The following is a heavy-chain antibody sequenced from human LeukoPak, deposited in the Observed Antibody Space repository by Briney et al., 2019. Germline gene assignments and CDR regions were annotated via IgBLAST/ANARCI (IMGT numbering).Heavy chain of an antibody. V-gene: IGHV3-53*01. Sequence: GGSLRLSCAASGFTVSSNYMSWVRQAPGKGLEWVSVIYSGGSTYYADSVKGRFTISRDNSKNTLYLQMNSLRAEDTAVYYCARVKALGAATYAFDIWGQGTMVTVSS. CDR1: GFTVSSNY. J-gene: IGHJ3*02. CDR2: IYSGGST. D-gene: IGHD1-26*01. CDR3: ARVKALGAATYAFDI.